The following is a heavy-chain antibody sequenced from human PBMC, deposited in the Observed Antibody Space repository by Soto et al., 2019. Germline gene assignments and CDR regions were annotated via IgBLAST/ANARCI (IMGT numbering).Heavy chain of an antibody. D-gene: IGHD3-22*01. J-gene: IGHJ4*02. CDR3: AKGISPYYYDSSGYYHLDFDY. CDR2: ISGRGGNT. CDR1: GFPFNTYA. Sequence: EVQLLESGGGLVQPGGPLGLPFPASGFPFNTYAMSWVPQPPGKGLGGVSAISGRGGNTYYADSVKGRFTISRDDSKNTLYLQMHSLRAEDTAVYYCAKGISPYYYDSSGYYHLDFDYWGQGTLVTVSS. V-gene: IGHV3-23*01.